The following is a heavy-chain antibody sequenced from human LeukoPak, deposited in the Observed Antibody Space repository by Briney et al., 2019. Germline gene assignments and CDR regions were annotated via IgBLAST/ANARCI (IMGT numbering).Heavy chain of an antibody. Sequence: GGPLRLSCAASGFTFSNYEMNWVRQAPGKGLEWVSYISSSGSTIYYADSVKGRFTISRDNAKNSLYLQMSSLRAEDTAVYYCASGILTGYYRGDAFDIWGQGTMVTVSS. CDR3: ASGILTGYYRGDAFDI. CDR2: ISSSGSTI. D-gene: IGHD3-9*01. J-gene: IGHJ3*02. V-gene: IGHV3-48*03. CDR1: GFTFSNYE.